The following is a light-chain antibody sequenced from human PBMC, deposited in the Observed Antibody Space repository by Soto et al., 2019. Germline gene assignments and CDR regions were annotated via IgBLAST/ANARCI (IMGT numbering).Light chain of an antibody. CDR2: EVT. J-gene: IGLJ1*01. V-gene: IGLV2-14*01. CDR3: SSYTTSAPYV. CDR1: SSDVGAYNF. Sequence: QCALTQPASVSGSPGQSITISCTGTSSDVGAYNFVSWYQHHPGRAPKLIIYEVTIRPSGVSNRFSGSKSGNTASLTISGLQAEDEADYYCSSYTTSAPYVFGSGTKVTVL.